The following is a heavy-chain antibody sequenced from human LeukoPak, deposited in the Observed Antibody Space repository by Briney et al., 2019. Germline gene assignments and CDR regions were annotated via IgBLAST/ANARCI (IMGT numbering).Heavy chain of an antibody. Sequence: GRSLRLSCATSGFTDRSNYMNWVRQTPGKGLQWVSIIYSGGSTYYADSVRGRFIISRDDSKDTMYLQMNNLRAEDTALYYCVRDDDFGFDHWGQGTLVTVSS. CDR3: VRDDDFGFDH. V-gene: IGHV3-66*01. J-gene: IGHJ4*02. D-gene: IGHD3-3*01. CDR1: GFTDRSNY. CDR2: IYSGGST.